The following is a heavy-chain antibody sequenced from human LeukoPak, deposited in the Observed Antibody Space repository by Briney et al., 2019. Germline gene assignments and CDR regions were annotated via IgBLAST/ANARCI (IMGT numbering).Heavy chain of an antibody. CDR3: AREPSPEYYMDV. Sequence: ASVKASCKASGYTFTSYGISWVRQAPGQGLEWMGWISAYNGNTNYAQKLQGRVTMTTDTSTSTAYMELRSLRSDDTAVYYCAREPSPEYYMDVWGKGTTVTVSS. J-gene: IGHJ6*03. D-gene: IGHD1-14*01. V-gene: IGHV1-18*01. CDR2: ISAYNGNT. CDR1: GYTFTSYG.